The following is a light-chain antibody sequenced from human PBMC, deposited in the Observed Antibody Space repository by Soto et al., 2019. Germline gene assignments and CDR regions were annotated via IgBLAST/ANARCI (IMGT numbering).Light chain of an antibody. CDR2: SSN. J-gene: IGLJ2*01. V-gene: IGLV1-44*01. Sequence: QSVLTQPPSASGTPGQRVTISCSGSSSNIGSNSVNWYQQLPGPAPKLLMYSSNQRPSGVPDRFSGPKSGPSASLAIGGLQAGDGAGCYRPAWEDSLDGVVSGEGTNPTV. CDR1: SSNIGSNS. CDR3: PAWEDSLDGVV.